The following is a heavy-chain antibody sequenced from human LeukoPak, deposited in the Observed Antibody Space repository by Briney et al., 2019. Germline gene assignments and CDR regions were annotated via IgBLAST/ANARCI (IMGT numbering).Heavy chain of an antibody. CDR3: ARDKTGATILDY. CDR1: GFSFSSYA. CDR2: ITGTSGST. J-gene: IGHJ4*02. D-gene: IGHD5-12*01. V-gene: IGHV3-23*01. Sequence: PGGSLRLSCAASGFSFSSYAVSWVRQAPGKGLEWVSAITGTSGSTYYADSVKGRFTISRDDSKNTLYLQMNSLRGEDTALYYCARDKTGATILDYWGQGTLVSVSS.